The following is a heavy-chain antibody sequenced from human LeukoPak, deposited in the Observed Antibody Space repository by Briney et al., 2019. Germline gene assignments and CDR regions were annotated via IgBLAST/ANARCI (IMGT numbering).Heavy chain of an antibody. J-gene: IGHJ6*03. Sequence: GGSLRLSCAASGFTFDDYAMHWVRQAPGKGLEWVSGISWNSGSIGYADSVKGRFTISRDNAKNSLYLQMNSLRAEDTALYYCAKDTPSGYYYGSGRLRIYYYYMDVWGKGTTVTVSS. CDR3: AKDTPSGYYYGSGRLRIYYYYMDV. CDR1: GFTFDDYA. V-gene: IGHV3-9*01. CDR2: ISWNSGSI. D-gene: IGHD3-10*01.